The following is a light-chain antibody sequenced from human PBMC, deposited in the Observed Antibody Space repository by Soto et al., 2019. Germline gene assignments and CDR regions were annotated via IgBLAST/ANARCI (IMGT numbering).Light chain of an antibody. Sequence: QSVLTQPASVSGSPGQSITISCTGTINDVGGYNYVSWYQQHPGKAPKLIIYEVSHRPSGVSNRFSGSKSGNTASLTISGLQAEDEADYYCGTWDSSLSAYVFGTGTKVTVL. CDR2: EVS. J-gene: IGLJ1*01. V-gene: IGLV2-14*01. CDR1: INDVGGYNY. CDR3: GTWDSSLSAYV.